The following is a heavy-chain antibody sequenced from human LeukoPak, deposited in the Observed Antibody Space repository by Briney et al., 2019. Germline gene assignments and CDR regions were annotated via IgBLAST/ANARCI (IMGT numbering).Heavy chain of an antibody. J-gene: IGHJ4*02. D-gene: IGHD2-21*02. CDR3: AKDLPRLVVPAPLGDY. V-gene: IGHV3-23*01. CDR2: ISGSGGST. CDR1: GFTFSSYA. Sequence: PGGSLRLSCAASGFTFSSYAMSWVRQAPGKGLEWVSAISGSGGSTYYADSVKGRFTISRDNSKNTLYLQMNSLRAEDTAVYYCAKDLPRLVVPAPLGDYWGQGTLVTVSS.